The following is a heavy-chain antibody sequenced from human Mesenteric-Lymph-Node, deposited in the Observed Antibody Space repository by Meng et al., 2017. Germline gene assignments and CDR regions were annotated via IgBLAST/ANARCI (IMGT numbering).Heavy chain of an antibody. V-gene: IGHV1-3*01. D-gene: IGHD3-22*01. CDR3: AREARRRHYYDSSGYYLNRSWFDP. CDR2: INAGNGNT. J-gene: IGHJ5*02. CDR1: GYTFTSYA. Sequence: ASVKVSCKASGYTFTSYAMHWVRQAPGQRLEWMGWINAGNGNTKYSQKFQGRVTITRDTSASTAYMELSSLRSEDTAVYYCAREARRRHYYDSSGYYLNRSWFDPWGQGTLVTVSS.